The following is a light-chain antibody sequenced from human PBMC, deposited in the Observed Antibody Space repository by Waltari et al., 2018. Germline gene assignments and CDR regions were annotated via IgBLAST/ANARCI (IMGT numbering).Light chain of an antibody. V-gene: IGKV4-1*01. Sequence: DIVMTQPPDSLAVSLAERAPIHRKSSQSVLYSSDNKNYLTWYQQKPGQPPELLIYWASTRESGVPDRFSGSGSGTDFTLTISRLQAEDVAVYYCQQYYSFPQTFGQGTKVEIK. CDR2: WAS. J-gene: IGKJ1*01. CDR3: QQYYSFPQT. CDR1: QSVLYSSDNKNY.